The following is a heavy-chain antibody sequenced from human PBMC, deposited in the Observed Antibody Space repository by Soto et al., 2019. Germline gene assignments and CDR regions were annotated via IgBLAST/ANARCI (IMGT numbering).Heavy chain of an antibody. CDR2: IIPIFGTA. Sequence: QVQLVQSGAEVKKPGSSVKVSCKASGGTFSSYAISWVRQAPGQGLEWMGGIIPIFGTANYAQKFQGRVTITADESKSPAYMELSSLRSEDTAVYYCAREGGGDYVWGSYRSRWFDPWGQGTLVTVSS. D-gene: IGHD3-16*02. CDR3: AREGGGDYVWGSYRSRWFDP. V-gene: IGHV1-69*01. J-gene: IGHJ5*02. CDR1: GGTFSSYA.